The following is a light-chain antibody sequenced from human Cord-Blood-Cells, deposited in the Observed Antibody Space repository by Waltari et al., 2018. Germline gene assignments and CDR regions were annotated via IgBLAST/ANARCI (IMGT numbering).Light chain of an antibody. V-gene: IGKV3-20*01. CDR3: QQYGSSPPFT. Sequence: EIVLTQSPGTLSLSPGERATLPCRANQSVSHSYLAWYQQKPGQAPRLLIYGASSRATGIPDRFSGSWSGTDFTLTISRLEPEDFAVYYCQQYGSSPPFTFGPGTKVDIK. CDR2: GAS. CDR1: QSVSHSY. J-gene: IGKJ3*01.